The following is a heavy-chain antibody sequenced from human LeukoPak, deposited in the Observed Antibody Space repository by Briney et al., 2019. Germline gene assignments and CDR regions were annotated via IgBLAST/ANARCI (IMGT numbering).Heavy chain of an antibody. V-gene: IGHV3-43*01. CDR3: AKDRGYSYGYPAYFDY. J-gene: IGHJ4*02. Sequence: GGSLRLSCAASGFTFDDYTMHWVRQAPGKGLEWVPLISWDGGSTYYADSVKGRFTISRDDSKNSLYLQMNSLRTEDTALYYCAKDRGYSYGYPAYFDYWGQGTLVTVSS. D-gene: IGHD5-18*01. CDR1: GFTFDDYT. CDR2: ISWDGGST.